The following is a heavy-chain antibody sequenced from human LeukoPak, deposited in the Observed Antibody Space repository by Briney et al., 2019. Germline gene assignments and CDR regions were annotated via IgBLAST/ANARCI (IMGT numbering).Heavy chain of an antibody. CDR1: GGSINSRSDY. D-gene: IGHD4/OR15-4a*01. CDR2: IYYSGST. J-gene: IGHJ4*02. CDR3: ARRPGEYGGNDFDY. V-gene: IGHV4-39*01. Sequence: PSETLSLTCTVSGGSINSRSDYWGWIRQPPGKGLEWIGSIYYSGSTHYNPSLKSRVTMSIDTSKNQTSLKLSSVTAADTAVYYCARRPGEYGGNDFDYWGQGTLVTVSS.